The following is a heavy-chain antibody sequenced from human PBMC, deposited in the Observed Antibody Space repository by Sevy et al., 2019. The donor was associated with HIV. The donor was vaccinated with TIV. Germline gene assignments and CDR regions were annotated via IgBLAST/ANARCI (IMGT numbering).Heavy chain of an antibody. J-gene: IGHJ6*02. CDR1: GFTVSSNY. V-gene: IGHV3-53*01. D-gene: IGHD5-12*01. Sequence: GGSLRLSCAASGFTVSSNYMSWVRQAPGKGLEWVSVIYSGGSTYYADSVKGRFTISRDNSKNTLYLQMNSLRAEDTAVYYCARDQRATPQRGYYYYGMDVWGQGTTVTASS. CDR2: IYSGGST. CDR3: ARDQRATPQRGYYYYGMDV.